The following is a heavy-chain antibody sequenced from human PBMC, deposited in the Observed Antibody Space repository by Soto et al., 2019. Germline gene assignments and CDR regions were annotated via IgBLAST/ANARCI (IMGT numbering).Heavy chain of an antibody. CDR1: GFTFSSYG. V-gene: IGHV3-30*18. D-gene: IGHD3-3*01. CDR3: AKDRVRYDFWSGYYNGAYGMDV. CDR2: ISYDGSNK. Sequence: VGSLRLSCAASGFTFSSYGMHWVRQAPGKGLEWVAVISYDGSNKYYADSVKGRFTISRDNSKNTLYLQMNSLRAEDMAVYYCAKDRVRYDFWSGYYNGAYGMDVWGQGTTVTVSS. J-gene: IGHJ6*02.